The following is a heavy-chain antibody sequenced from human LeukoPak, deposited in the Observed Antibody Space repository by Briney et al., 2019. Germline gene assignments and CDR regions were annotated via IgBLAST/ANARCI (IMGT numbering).Heavy chain of an antibody. V-gene: IGHV1-2*02. CDR3: AREASKCHDY. J-gene: IGHJ4*02. CDR1: GYTFTGYY. Sequence: ASVKVSCKASGYTFTGYYLHWVRQAPGQGLEWMGWINFNSGDTRYAQEFQGRVTITRDTSITTAYMELSGLRSDDTAVYYCAREASKCHDYWGQGTLVTVSS. CDR2: INFNSGDT.